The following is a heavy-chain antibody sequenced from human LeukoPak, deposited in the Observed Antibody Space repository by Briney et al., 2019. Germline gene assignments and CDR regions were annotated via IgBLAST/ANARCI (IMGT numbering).Heavy chain of an antibody. D-gene: IGHD4-23*01. CDR3: ARPYGGNSKSVFDY. Sequence: GGSLRLSCAASGFTFSSYWMSWVRQAPGKGLEWVANLKQDGSEKYYVDSVKGRFTISRDNAKNSLYLQMNSLRAEDTAVYYCARPYGGNSKSVFDYWGQGTLVTVSS. J-gene: IGHJ4*02. CDR1: GFTFSSYW. CDR2: LKQDGSEK. V-gene: IGHV3-7*01.